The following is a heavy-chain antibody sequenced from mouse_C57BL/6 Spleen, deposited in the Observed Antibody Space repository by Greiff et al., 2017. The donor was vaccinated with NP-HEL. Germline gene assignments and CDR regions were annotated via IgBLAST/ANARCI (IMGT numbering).Heavy chain of an antibody. V-gene: IGHV1-55*01. D-gene: IGHD2-2*01. CDR1: GYTFTSYW. Sequence: QVQLQQPGAELVKPGASVKMSCKASGYTFTSYWITWVKQRPGQGLEWIGDIYPGSGSTNYNEKFKSKATLTVDTSSSTAYMQLSSLTSEDSAVYYCARKNGYDRAWFAYWGQGTLVTVSA. CDR3: ARKNGYDRAWFAY. J-gene: IGHJ3*01. CDR2: IYPGSGST.